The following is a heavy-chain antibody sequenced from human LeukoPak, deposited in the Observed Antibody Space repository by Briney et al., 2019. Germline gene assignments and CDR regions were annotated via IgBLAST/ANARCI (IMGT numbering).Heavy chain of an antibody. CDR2: FSATDGSA. CDR1: GFTVSSYG. J-gene: IGHJ4*02. V-gene: IGHV3-21*01. CDR3: ARRGGSSSRRSPIDY. D-gene: IGHD6-6*01. Sequence: GGSLRLSCAASGFTVSSYGMTWVRQAPGKGLEWVSAFSATDGSAQYAESVRGRFTISRDNAKNSLFLQMNGLRAEDTAVYYCARRGGSSSRRSPIDYWGQGTLVTVSS.